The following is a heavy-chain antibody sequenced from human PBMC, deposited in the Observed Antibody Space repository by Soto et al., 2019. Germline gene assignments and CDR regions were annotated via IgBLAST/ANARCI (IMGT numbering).Heavy chain of an antibody. CDR3: ARDPPLLWFGELLSFYYYYMAV. CDR2: ISAYNGNT. Sequence: QVQLVQSGAEVKKPGASVKVSCKASGYTFTSYGISWVRQAPGQGLEWMGWISAYNGNTNYAQKLQGRVTMTTDPSTSTAYMELRSLRSDDTAVYYCARDPPLLWFGELLSFYYYYMAVWGKGTTVTVSS. CDR1: GYTFTSYG. D-gene: IGHD3-10*01. V-gene: IGHV1-18*01. J-gene: IGHJ6*03.